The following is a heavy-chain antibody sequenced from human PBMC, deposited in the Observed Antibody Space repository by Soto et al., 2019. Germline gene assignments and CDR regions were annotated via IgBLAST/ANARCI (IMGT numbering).Heavy chain of an antibody. CDR3: AHGSGWSSDS. Sequence: QITLKESGPTLVKPTQTLTLTCTFSGFSLSTSGVGVGWIRQPPGKALEWLALLYWDDDNRYNPSLRSRLTLTKDPSKNQAVLTMTNMHPVDTATYYCAHGSGWSSDSWGQGTLVTVPS. J-gene: IGHJ4*02. D-gene: IGHD6-19*01. CDR1: GFSLSTSGVG. V-gene: IGHV2-5*02. CDR2: LYWDDDN.